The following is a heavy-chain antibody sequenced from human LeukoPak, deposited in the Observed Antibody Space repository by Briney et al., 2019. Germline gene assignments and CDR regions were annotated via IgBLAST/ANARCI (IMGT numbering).Heavy chain of an antibody. J-gene: IGHJ4*02. CDR2: SNPYSDGT. D-gene: IGHD3-10*01. CDR1: GYTFTDYY. V-gene: IGHV1-2*02. CDR3: ARGPLIPYYYASGSYIFDH. Sequence: ASVKVSCKASGYTFTDYYLHWVCQPPGQGLELMGWSNPYSDGTNFALKFQNRGTMTRDTSLTTAYMELTRLKSDDTAVYYCARGPLIPYYYASGSYIFDHWGQGTLVTVSS.